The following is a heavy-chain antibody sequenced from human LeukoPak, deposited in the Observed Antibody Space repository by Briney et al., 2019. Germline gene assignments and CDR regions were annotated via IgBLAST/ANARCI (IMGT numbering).Heavy chain of an antibody. Sequence: SETLSLTCTVSGGSINNYYWSWIRQPPGKGLEWIGYIYSGGSTSYNPSLKSRVTISVDTSKNQFSLKLSSVTAADTAVYYCARHRDYPSWFDPWGQGTLVTVSS. V-gene: IGHV4-59*08. D-gene: IGHD4-17*01. CDR1: GGSINNYY. J-gene: IGHJ5*02. CDR3: ARHRDYPSWFDP. CDR2: IYSGGST.